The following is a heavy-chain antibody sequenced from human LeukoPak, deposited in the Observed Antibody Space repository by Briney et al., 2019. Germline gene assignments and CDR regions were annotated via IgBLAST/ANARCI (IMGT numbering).Heavy chain of an antibody. D-gene: IGHD6-19*01. CDR3: ARGCIRRQWVVSPYLQYYFDY. J-gene: IGHJ4*02. CDR1: GYTFTSYD. CDR2: MNANSGNR. V-gene: IGHV1-8*01. Sequence: ASVKVSFTASGYTFTSYDFNWVRQPSAQGLEWMGWMNANSGNRGYAQKFQDRVTMTRNTSISTAYMELSSLRSEDTAVYYCARGCIRRQWVVSPYLQYYFDYWGQGTLVTVSS.